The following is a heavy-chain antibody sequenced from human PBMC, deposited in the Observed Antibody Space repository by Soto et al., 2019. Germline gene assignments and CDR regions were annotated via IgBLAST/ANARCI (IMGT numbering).Heavy chain of an antibody. D-gene: IGHD3-10*01. J-gene: IGHJ6*02. CDR3: ARVVRGVISYYGMDV. CDR1: GFTVSSNY. V-gene: IGHV3-53*01. CDR2: IYSGGST. Sequence: PGGSLRLSCAASGFTVSSNYMSWVRRAPGKGLEWVSVIYSGGSTYYADSVKGRFTISRDNSKNTLYLQMNSLRAEDTAVYYCARVVRGVISYYGMDVWGQGTTVTVSS.